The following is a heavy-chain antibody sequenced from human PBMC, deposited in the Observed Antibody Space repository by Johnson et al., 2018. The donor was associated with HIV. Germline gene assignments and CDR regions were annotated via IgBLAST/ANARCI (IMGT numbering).Heavy chain of an antibody. Sequence: MLLVESGGGVVQPGGSLRLSCAASGFTFNSYGMDWVRQAPGKGLEWVATINQDGTGKNYVDSVKGRFSISRDSTKKSLYLQMNSLRVEDTAVYYCARDPEWSAFDIWGQGTMVTVSS. CDR2: INQDGTGK. V-gene: IGHV3-7*05. CDR1: GFTFNSYG. CDR3: ARDPEWSAFDI. D-gene: IGHD3-3*01. J-gene: IGHJ3*02.